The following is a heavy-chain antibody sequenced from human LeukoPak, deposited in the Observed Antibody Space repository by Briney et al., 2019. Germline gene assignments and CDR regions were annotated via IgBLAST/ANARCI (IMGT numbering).Heavy chain of an antibody. Sequence: QPGGSLRLSCGASGFTFSSYWMHWVRQAPGKGLVWISRINSDGSTTSYADSVKGRFTISRDNAKNSLYLQMNSLRAEDTAVYYCARDRYPYVWGSYRYVNGLFDYWGQGTLVTVSS. CDR3: ARDRYPYVWGSYRYVNGLFDY. CDR1: GFTFSSYW. J-gene: IGHJ4*02. V-gene: IGHV3-74*01. CDR2: INSDGSTT. D-gene: IGHD3-16*02.